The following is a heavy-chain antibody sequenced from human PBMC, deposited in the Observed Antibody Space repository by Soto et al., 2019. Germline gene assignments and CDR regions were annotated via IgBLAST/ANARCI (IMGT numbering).Heavy chain of an antibody. D-gene: IGHD1-26*01. CDR1: GFTFSNSW. Sequence: EVQLVDSGGALVQPGGSLRLSCAVSGFTFSNSWMSWVRQTPGKGLEWVANINQDGSEKYYVDSVKGRFTISRDNAKNSLYLQMNSLRVEDTAVYYCARESIVGPAEYFQHWGQGTLVTVSS. V-gene: IGHV3-7*01. CDR3: ARESIVGPAEYFQH. CDR2: INQDGSEK. J-gene: IGHJ1*01.